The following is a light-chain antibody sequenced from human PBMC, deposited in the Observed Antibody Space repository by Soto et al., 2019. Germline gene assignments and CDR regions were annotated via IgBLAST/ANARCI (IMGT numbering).Light chain of an antibody. CDR2: DVT. J-gene: IGLJ1*01. Sequence: QSVLTQPASVSGSPGQSITISFTGTSSDFGGYNYVSWYQQHPVKAPKLMIYDVTNRPSGVSDRFSGSKSGNTASLTISGLQAEDEADYYCSSYTSSSTPYAFGTGTKVTVL. V-gene: IGLV2-14*01. CDR1: SSDFGGYNY. CDR3: SSYTSSSTPYA.